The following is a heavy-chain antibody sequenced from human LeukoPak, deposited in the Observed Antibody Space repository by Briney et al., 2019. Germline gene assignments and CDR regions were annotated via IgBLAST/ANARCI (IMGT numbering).Heavy chain of an antibody. CDR3: ARDTPYDFWSGYSDY. V-gene: IGHV3-7*01. J-gene: IGHJ4*02. Sequence: GGSLRLSCAASGFTFSSYSMNWVRQAPGKGLEWVANIKQDGSEKYYVDSVKGRFTISRDNAKNSLYLQMNSLRAEDTAVYYCARDTPYDFWSGYSDYWGQGTLVTVSS. CDR2: IKQDGSEK. D-gene: IGHD3-3*01. CDR1: GFTFSSYS.